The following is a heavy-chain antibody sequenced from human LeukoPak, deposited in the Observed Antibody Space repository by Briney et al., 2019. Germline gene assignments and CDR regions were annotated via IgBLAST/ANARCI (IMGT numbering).Heavy chain of an antibody. CDR2: INSGSDAV. CDR3: ARDVAYAFDI. D-gene: IGHD2-21*01. V-gene: IGHV3-48*02. Sequence: GGSLRLSCAASGFTFSSYSTNWVRQAPGKGLEWVSYINSGSDAVDYADSMKGRFTISRDNAKNSLYLQMNSLRDEDTAVYYCARDVAYAFDIWGQGTMVTVSS. J-gene: IGHJ3*02. CDR1: GFTFSSYS.